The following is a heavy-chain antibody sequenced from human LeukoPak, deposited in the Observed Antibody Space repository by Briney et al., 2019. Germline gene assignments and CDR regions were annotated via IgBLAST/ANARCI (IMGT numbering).Heavy chain of an antibody. CDR2: IYPADSDA. CDR3: ARLTDYYDSSGYYRNYNWFDP. D-gene: IGHD3-22*01. J-gene: IGHJ5*02. CDR1: GYSFINYW. V-gene: IGHV5-51*01. Sequence: GESLKISCKGSGYSFINYWIAWVRQMPGKGLEWMGIIYPADSDAKYSPSFHGQVTISADTSINTAYLQWSSLTASDTAMYYCARLTDYYDSSGYYRNYNWFDPWGQGTLVAVSS.